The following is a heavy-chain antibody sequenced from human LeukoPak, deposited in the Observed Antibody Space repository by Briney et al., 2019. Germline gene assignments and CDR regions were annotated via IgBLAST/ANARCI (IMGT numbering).Heavy chain of an antibody. D-gene: IGHD3-16*01. CDR2: VFPRNGET. J-gene: IGHJ4*02. CDR3: GTIEGGRGTD. Sequence: ASVKVSCKASGYTFTDYYIHWVRQAPGQGLEWMGRVFPRNGETKYAQTFQGRVTMTSDTSIRTAYMELIRLTSDDTAVYLCGTIEGGRGTDWGQGTLVTVSS. V-gene: IGHV1-2*02. CDR1: GYTFTDYY.